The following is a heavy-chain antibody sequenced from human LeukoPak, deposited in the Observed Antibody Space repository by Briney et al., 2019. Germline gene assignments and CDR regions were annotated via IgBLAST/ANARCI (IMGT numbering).Heavy chain of an antibody. Sequence: LSLTCTVSGYSISSGYYWGWVRQAPGEGLEWVAVISYDGSNKYYADSVKGRFTISRDNSKNTLYLQMNSLRAEDTAVYYCAKGQFTSYSSGTDYWDQGTLVTVSS. V-gene: IGHV3-30*18. CDR1: GYSISSGY. J-gene: IGHJ4*02. CDR3: AKGQFTSYSSGTDY. D-gene: IGHD6-19*01. CDR2: ISYDGSNK.